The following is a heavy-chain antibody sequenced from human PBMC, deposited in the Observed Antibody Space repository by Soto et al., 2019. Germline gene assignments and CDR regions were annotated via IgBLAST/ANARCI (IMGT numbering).Heavy chain of an antibody. Sequence: GESLKISCKGSGYSFTSYWIGWVRQMPGKGLEWMGIIYPGDSDTRYSPSFQGQVPISADKSISTAYLQWSSLKASDTAMYYCARSMRDSYGSYSSGWYLQNYFDYWGQGTLVTVSS. CDR2: IYPGDSDT. CDR1: GYSFTSYW. D-gene: IGHD6-19*01. V-gene: IGHV5-51*01. J-gene: IGHJ4*02. CDR3: ARSMRDSYGSYSSGWYLQNYFDY.